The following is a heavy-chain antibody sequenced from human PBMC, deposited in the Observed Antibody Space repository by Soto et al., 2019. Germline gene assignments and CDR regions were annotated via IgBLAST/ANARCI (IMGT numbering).Heavy chain of an antibody. CDR1: GFTFRTYT. J-gene: IGHJ6*02. CDR2: IRGFSPYT. D-gene: IGHD2-15*01. CDR3: ARDRGYDAHDYYYNAMDV. V-gene: IGHV3-21*01. Sequence: LSLSCISSGFTFRTYTMNWVLQAPGKGLEWVSGIRGFSPYTFYAESVKGRFTISRDNAKNSLYLQMNSLRAEDTAVYYCARDRGYDAHDYYYNAMDVWGQGTTVTV.